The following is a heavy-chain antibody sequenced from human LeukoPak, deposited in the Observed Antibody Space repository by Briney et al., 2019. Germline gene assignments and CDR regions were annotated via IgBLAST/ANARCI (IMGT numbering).Heavy chain of an antibody. CDR2: ISGSGVSA. Sequence: GGSLRLSCAASGFTFSSYAMSWVRQAPGKGLEWVSGISGSGVSAYYADSVKGRFTISRDNSKNTLYLQMNSLRAEDTAVYYCAKLQWPSDYWGQGTLVTVSS. CDR3: AKLQWPSDY. J-gene: IGHJ4*02. V-gene: IGHV3-23*01. D-gene: IGHD4-11*01. CDR1: GFTFSSYA.